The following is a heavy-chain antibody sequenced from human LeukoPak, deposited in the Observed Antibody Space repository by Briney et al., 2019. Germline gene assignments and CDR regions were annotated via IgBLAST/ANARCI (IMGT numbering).Heavy chain of an antibody. CDR3: ARDGPPYSSGWLGSTAFDI. Sequence: GGSLRLSCAASGFTFSTYWMSWVRQAPGKGLEWVANINQDGSEKYYVDSVKGRFTISRDNAKNSVYLQMNSLRAEDTAVYYCARDGPPYSSGWLGSTAFDIWGQGTMVTVSS. CDR1: GFTFSTYW. D-gene: IGHD6-19*01. J-gene: IGHJ3*02. V-gene: IGHV3-7*01. CDR2: INQDGSEK.